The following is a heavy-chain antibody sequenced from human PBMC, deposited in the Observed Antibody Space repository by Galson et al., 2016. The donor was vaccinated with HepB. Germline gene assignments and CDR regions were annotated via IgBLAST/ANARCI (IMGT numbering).Heavy chain of an antibody. D-gene: IGHD4-17*01. CDR2: FIPIFATA. CDR1: GDTLSNYA. Sequence: SVKVSCKASGDTLSNYAISWVRQAPGQGLEWIGGFIPIFATANYAPNFLDRLTLTVDGSTNTAYMELSSLTSDDTAIYYCARDRERAVTNYYYALDVWGQGTTVTVSS. J-gene: IGHJ6*02. CDR3: ARDRERAVTNYYYALDV. V-gene: IGHV1-69*13.